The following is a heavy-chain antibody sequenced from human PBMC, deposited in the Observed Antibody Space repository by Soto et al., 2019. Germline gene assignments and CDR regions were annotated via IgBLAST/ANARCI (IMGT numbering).Heavy chain of an antibody. Sequence: EVQLVQSGAEVKKPGESLKISCKGSGYIFSTYWIGWVRQMPGKGLEWMGIIYPGNSDTRYSPSFQGRVTLSADKSSSTAYLQWSSLEASDIAMYYCAGHVGLESARQWIDHWGQGTLVTVSS. V-gene: IGHV5-51*01. CDR1: GYIFSTYW. CDR3: AGHVGLESARQWIDH. CDR2: IYPGNSDT. D-gene: IGHD6-19*01. J-gene: IGHJ4*02.